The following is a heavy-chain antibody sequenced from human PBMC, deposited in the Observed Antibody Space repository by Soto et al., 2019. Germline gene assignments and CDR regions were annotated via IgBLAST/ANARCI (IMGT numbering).Heavy chain of an antibody. CDR2: INHSGST. V-gene: IGHV4-34*01. CDR3: ARESNYSNHASDY. CDR1: VGSFSGYY. J-gene: IGHJ4*02. D-gene: IGHD4-4*01. Sequence: SETLSLTCAFYVGSFSGYYWSWIRHPPGKGLEWIGEINHSGSTNYNPSLKSRVTISVDTSKNQFSLKLSSVTAADTAVYYCARESNYSNHASDYWGQGTLVTVSS.